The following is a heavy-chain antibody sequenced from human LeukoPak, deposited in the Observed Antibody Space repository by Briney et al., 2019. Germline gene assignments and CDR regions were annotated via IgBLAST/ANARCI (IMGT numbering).Heavy chain of an antibody. J-gene: IGHJ4*02. Sequence: GGSLRLSCAASGFSLTSNGMHWVRQPPGKGLEYVSVISSNGGNTYYADSVKGRFTISRDNSKNTVYLQMSSLRADDTAVYYCVKGRPIDYWGQGTLVTVSS. CDR1: GFSLTSNG. CDR2: ISSNGGNT. V-gene: IGHV3-64D*06. CDR3: VKGRPIDY.